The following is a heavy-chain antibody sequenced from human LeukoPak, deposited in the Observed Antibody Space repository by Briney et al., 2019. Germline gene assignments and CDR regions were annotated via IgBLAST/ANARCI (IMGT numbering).Heavy chain of an antibody. Sequence: SETLSLTCTVSGGSISSGSYYWSWIRQPAGKGLEWIGRVYSSGSTDYNPSLKSRVTMSVDTSKNQFSLKVTSVTAADTAVYYCARDQSGGYNWFAPWGQGTLVTVSS. CDR1: GGSISSGSYY. D-gene: IGHD6-19*01. V-gene: IGHV4-61*02. CDR2: VYSSGST. CDR3: ARDQSGGYNWFAP. J-gene: IGHJ5*02.